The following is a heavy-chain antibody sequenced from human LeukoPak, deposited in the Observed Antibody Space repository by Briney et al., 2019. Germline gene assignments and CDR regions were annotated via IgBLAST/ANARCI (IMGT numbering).Heavy chain of an antibody. D-gene: IGHD5-18*01. CDR1: GFTFDDYA. CDR2: ISWNNGSI. Sequence: PGRSLRLSCAASGFTFDDYAMHWVRQAPGKGLEWVSGISWNNGSIGYADSVKGRFTISRDNAKNSLYLQMNSLRAEDTALYYCAKDISYGYGQLSVYYFDYWGQGTLVTVSS. V-gene: IGHV3-9*01. J-gene: IGHJ4*02. CDR3: AKDISYGYGQLSVYYFDY.